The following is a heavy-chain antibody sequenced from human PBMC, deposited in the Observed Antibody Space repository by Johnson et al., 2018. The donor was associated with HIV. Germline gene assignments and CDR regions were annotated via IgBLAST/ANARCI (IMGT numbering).Heavy chain of an antibody. CDR1: GFSFSSYG. Sequence: QVQLVESGGGVVQPGGSLRLSCAASGFSFSSYGIHWVRQAPGKGLEGVAIIAYDGGNKLYADSVKGRFTISRDNSKNTLYLQMNSLRVEDTAVYYCAKGDFGVFKNPLDMWGQGTMVTVSS. J-gene: IGHJ3*02. CDR3: AKGDFGVFKNPLDM. D-gene: IGHD3-3*01. V-gene: IGHV3-33*05. CDR2: IAYDGGNK.